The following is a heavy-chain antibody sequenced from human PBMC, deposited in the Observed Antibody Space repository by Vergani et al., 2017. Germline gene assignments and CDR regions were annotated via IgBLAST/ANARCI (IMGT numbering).Heavy chain of an antibody. D-gene: IGHD6-6*01. Sequence: QVQLQQWGAGLLKPSETLSLTCSVYGGSFSGYYWSWIRPPPGKGLEWIGEINHSGSTNYNPSLKSRVTISVDTSKNQFSLKLSSVTAADTAVYYCARSRRAARFDYWGQGTLVTVSS. CDR3: ARSRRAARFDY. V-gene: IGHV4-34*01. J-gene: IGHJ4*02. CDR2: INHSGST. CDR1: GGSFSGYY.